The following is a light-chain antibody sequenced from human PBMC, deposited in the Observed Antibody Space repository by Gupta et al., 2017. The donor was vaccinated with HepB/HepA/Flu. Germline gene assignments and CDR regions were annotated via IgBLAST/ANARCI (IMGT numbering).Light chain of an antibody. CDR1: QNIGRY. CDR3: QHSYTTPRS. Sequence: DIQMTQSPSSLSASVGDRVTITCRTSQNIGRYLNWYQQKPGKPPKILIYAASISQTGVPSRFTGSASGTDITLTISILKPEDFTTYYCQHSYTTPRSFGQGTKLEI. V-gene: IGKV1-39*01. J-gene: IGKJ2*03. CDR2: AAS.